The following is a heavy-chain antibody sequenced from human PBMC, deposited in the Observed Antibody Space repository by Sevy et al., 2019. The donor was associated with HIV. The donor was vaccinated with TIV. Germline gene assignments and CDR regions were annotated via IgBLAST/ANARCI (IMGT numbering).Heavy chain of an antibody. V-gene: IGHV3-15*01. J-gene: IGHJ4*02. CDR1: GFTFSNAW. D-gene: IGHD3-9*01. CDR2: IKSKTDGGTT. CDR3: TTDGLRYYDILTGYYD. Sequence: GGSLRLSCAASGFTFSNAWMSWVRQAPGKGLEWVGRIKSKTDGGTTDYAAPVKGRFTISRDDSKNTLYLQMNSLNTEDTAVYYCTTDGLRYYDILTGYYDWGQGTLVTVSS.